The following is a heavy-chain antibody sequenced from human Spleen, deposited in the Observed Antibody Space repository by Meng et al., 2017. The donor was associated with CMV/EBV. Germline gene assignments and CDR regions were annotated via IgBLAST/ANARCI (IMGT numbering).Heavy chain of an antibody. Sequence: GESLKISCAASGFTFSSYAMHWVRQAPGQGLEWMGIINPSGGSTSYAQKFQGRVTMTRDTSTSTVYMELSSLRSEDTAVYYCASAYDFSWKVPDYWGQGTLVTVSS. CDR2: INPSGGST. D-gene: IGHD3-3*01. J-gene: IGHJ4*02. V-gene: IGHV1-46*01. CDR3: ASAYDFSWKVPDY. CDR1: GFTFSSYA.